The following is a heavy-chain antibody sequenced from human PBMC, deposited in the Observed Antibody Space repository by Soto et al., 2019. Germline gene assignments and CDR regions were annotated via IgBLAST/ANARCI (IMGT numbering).Heavy chain of an antibody. J-gene: IGHJ5*02. CDR3: ARGISVAAAPWFDP. D-gene: IGHD6-13*01. V-gene: IGHV3-11*01. CDR1: GFTFSDYY. CDR2: ISSSGSTI. Sequence: GGSLRLSCAASGFTFSDYYMSWIRQAPGKGLEWVSYISSSGSTIYYADSVKGRFTISRDNAKNSLYLQMNSLRAEDTAVYYCARGISVAAAPWFDPWGQGTLVTVSS.